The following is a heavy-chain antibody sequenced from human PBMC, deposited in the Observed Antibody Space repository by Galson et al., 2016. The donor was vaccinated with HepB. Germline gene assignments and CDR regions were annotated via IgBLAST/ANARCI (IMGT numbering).Heavy chain of an antibody. CDR2: TKYRSKWYF. CDR1: GDSVSDVGAA. Sequence: CAISGDSVSDVGAAWNWIRQSPSRCLEWLGMTKYRSKWYFDYGASVKSRMTMSPDTSKNQLSLQLNSVTPEDTAVYYCAKGSLEGGFDYWGQGSLVTVSS. D-gene: IGHD1-1*01. V-gene: IGHV6-1*01. CDR3: AKGSLEGGFDY. J-gene: IGHJ4*02.